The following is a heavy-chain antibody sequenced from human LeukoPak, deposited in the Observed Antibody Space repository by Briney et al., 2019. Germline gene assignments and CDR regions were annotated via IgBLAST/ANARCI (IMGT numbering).Heavy chain of an antibody. CDR2: IKQDGSEK. CDR3: ASSSQYQALSIY. V-gene: IGHV3-7*01. D-gene: IGHD2-2*01. J-gene: IGHJ4*02. CDR1: GFTFRSYW. Sequence: GGSLRHSCAASGFTFRSYWMSWVRQAPGQGLEWVANIKQDGSEKFYVDSVKGRFTISRDNAKNSLYLHMNSLRAEDTAVYYCASSSQYQALSIYWGQGTLVAVSS.